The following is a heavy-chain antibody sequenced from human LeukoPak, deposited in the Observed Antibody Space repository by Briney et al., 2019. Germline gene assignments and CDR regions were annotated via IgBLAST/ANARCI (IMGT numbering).Heavy chain of an antibody. CDR1: GFTFSRYG. CDR3: AKDGHYSSGWNDFDY. CDR2: ISYDGSNR. V-gene: IGHV3-30*18. Sequence: GGSLRLSCAASGFTFSRYGMHWVRQAPDKGLEWVAVISYDGSNRYYADSVKGRFTISRDNSKNTLYLQMNSLRAEDTAVYYCAKDGHYSSGWNDFDYWGQGTLVTVSS. D-gene: IGHD6-19*01. J-gene: IGHJ4*02.